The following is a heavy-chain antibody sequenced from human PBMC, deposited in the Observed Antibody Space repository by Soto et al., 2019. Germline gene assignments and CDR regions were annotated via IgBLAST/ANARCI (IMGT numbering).Heavy chain of an antibody. CDR3: ARGISGTGTGRYFDY. J-gene: IGHJ4*02. CDR1: GYNFGRYS. CDR2: ISSKSSPI. V-gene: IGHV3-48*02. Sequence: GGSLRLSCVASGYNFGRYSMNWVRQAPGKGLEWVSYISSKSSPIYYADSVKGRFTISRDNANNSVFLQMNSLRDEDTAVYYCARGISGTGTGRYFDYWGPGILVTVSS. D-gene: IGHD1-1*01.